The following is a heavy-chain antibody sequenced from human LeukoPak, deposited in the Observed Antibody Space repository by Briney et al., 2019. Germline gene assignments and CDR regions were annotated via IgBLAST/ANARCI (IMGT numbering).Heavy chain of an antibody. Sequence: SETLSLTCSVSGGSISSYYWSWIRKPPRKGLEWIGYIYYSGSTNYNPSLKSRVTLSVDTSKNQFSLKLSSVTAADTAVYYCAGSGGSWSAEYFQHWGQGTLVTVSS. CDR2: IYYSGST. CDR1: GGSISSYY. V-gene: IGHV4-59*01. CDR3: AGSGGSWSAEYFQH. J-gene: IGHJ1*01. D-gene: IGHD2-15*01.